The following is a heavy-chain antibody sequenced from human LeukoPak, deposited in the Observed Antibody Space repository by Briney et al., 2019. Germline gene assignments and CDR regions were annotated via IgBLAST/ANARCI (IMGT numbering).Heavy chain of an antibody. CDR3: ARVSSYYYGSGSFDP. D-gene: IGHD3-10*01. J-gene: IGHJ5*02. CDR1: GGSLSSGGYS. Sequence: SSETLSLTCAVSGGSLSSGGYSWSWIRQPPGKGLEWIGYIYYSGSTNYNPSLKSRVTISVDTSKNQFSLKLSSVTAADTAVYYCARVSSYYYGSGSFDPWGQGTLVTVSS. V-gene: IGHV4-61*08. CDR2: IYYSGST.